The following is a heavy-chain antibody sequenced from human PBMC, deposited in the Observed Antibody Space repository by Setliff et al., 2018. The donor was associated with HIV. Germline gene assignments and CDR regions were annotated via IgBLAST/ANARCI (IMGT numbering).Heavy chain of an antibody. J-gene: IGHJ4*02. CDR2: MNPDSGLT. V-gene: IGHV1-8*01. D-gene: IGHD4-17*01. CDR3: ARTDYGGNSGGNYFDY. CDR1: GYTFTNYD. Sequence: ASVKVSCKASGYTFTNYDINWVRQVPGQGLEWMGRMNPDSGLTDYAPKLQGRVIMTRNTSITTAYMQVTRLRSDDTAVYYCARTDYGGNSGGNYFDYWGQGSLVTVSS.